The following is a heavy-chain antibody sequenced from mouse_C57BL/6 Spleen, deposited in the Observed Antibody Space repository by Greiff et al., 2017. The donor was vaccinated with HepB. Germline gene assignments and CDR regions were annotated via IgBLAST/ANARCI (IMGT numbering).Heavy chain of an antibody. CDR2: ISSGSSTI. V-gene: IGHV5-17*01. Sequence: EVQRVESGGGLVKPGGSLKLSCAASGFTFSDYGMHWVRQAPEKGLEWVAYISSGSSTIYYADTVKGRFPISRDNAKNTLFLQMTSLRSEDTAMYYCARMRDGYYAWFAYWGQGTLVTVSA. J-gene: IGHJ3*01. CDR1: GFTFSDYG. CDR3: ARMRDGYYAWFAY. D-gene: IGHD2-3*01.